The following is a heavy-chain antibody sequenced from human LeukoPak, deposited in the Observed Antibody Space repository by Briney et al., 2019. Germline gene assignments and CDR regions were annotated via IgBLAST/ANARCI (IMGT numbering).Heavy chain of an antibody. CDR3: ARDRYSGSYYVFDY. J-gene: IGHJ4*02. D-gene: IGHD1-26*01. Sequence: GGSLRLSCSASRFTFSSYTMNWVRQAPGKGLEWVAVIWYDGSNKYYADSVKGRFTISRDNSKNTLYLQMNSLRAEDAAVYYCARDRYSGSYYVFDYWGQGTLVTVSS. CDR1: RFTFSSYT. V-gene: IGHV3-33*08. CDR2: IWYDGSNK.